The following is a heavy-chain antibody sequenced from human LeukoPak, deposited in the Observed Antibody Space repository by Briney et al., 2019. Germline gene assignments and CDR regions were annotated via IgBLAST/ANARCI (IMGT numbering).Heavy chain of an antibody. D-gene: IGHD1-26*01. V-gene: IGHV3-20*04. Sequence: GGSLRLSCAASGFIFDDYGMSWVRQAPGKGLEWVSGIYWNGGSTGYADSVKGRFTISRDNAKNSLYLQMNSLRAEDTALYYCATGGRYRATGYYYYYMDVWGKGTTVTVSS. J-gene: IGHJ6*03. CDR1: GFIFDDYG. CDR3: ATGGRYRATGYYYYYMDV. CDR2: IYWNGGST.